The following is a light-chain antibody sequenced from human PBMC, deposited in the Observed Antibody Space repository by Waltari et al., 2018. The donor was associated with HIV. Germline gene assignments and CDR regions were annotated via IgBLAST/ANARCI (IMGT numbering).Light chain of an antibody. CDR3: HQYSRTPYT. CDR1: QSLLYSSTNKNY. J-gene: IGKJ2*01. V-gene: IGKV4-1*01. Sequence: DIVMPQSPDSLAVSLGGRATINCKSSQSLLYSSTNKNYLPWYQQRPGQPPKLLIHWASTRDSGVPYRFSGSGSGTDFTLTISSLQAEDVAVYYCHQYSRTPYTFGQGTKLEIK. CDR2: WAS.